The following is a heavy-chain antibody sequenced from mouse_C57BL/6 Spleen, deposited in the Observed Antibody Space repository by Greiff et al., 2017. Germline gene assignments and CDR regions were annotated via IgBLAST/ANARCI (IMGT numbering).Heavy chain of an antibody. CDR3: ARFGSSLYYAMDY. CDR2: IDPSDSYT. V-gene: IGHV1-50*01. J-gene: IGHJ4*01. D-gene: IGHD1-1*01. Sequence: VQLQQPGAELVKPGASVKLSCKASGYTFTSYWMQWVKQRPGQGLEWIGEIDPSDSYTNYNQKFKGKATLTVDTSSSTAYMQLSSLTSEDSAVYYCARFGSSLYYAMDYWGQGTSVTVSS. CDR1: GYTFTSYW.